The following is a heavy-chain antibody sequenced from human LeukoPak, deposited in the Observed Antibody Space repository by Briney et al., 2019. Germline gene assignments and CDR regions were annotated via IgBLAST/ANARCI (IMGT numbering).Heavy chain of an antibody. D-gene: IGHD6-6*01. Sequence: PSETLSLTCAVYGGSFSGYYWSWIRQPPGEGLEWIGEINHSASTNYNPSLKSRVAISVDTSKNQFSLKLSSVTAADTAVYYCARASSSSGVDYWGQGTLVTVSS. CDR1: GGSFSGYY. J-gene: IGHJ4*02. V-gene: IGHV4-34*01. CDR2: INHSAST. CDR3: ARASSSSGVDY.